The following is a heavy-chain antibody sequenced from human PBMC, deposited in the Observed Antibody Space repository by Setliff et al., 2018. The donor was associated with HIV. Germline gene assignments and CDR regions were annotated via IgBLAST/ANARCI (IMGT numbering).Heavy chain of an antibody. CDR2: IIPIRGVA. CDR3: VRGVQSPPHYSYYYMDV. CDR1: RSTFNSHT. Sequence: ASVQVSCKASRSTFNSHTINWVRQAPGQGLDWLGRIIPIRGVANYAQRFQGKVTITADKSTSTAYMELTGLRFDDTAMYYCVRGVQSPPHYSYYYMDVWGEGTMVTVSS. V-gene: IGHV1-69*02. D-gene: IGHD3-3*01. J-gene: IGHJ6*03.